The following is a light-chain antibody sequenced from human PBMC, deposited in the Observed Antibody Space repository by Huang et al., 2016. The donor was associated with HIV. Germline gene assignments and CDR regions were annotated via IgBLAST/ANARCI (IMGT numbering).Light chain of an antibody. CDR2: VAS. Sequence: DIQMTQSPSSLSASVGDTVTITCRASQTINRYLNWYQQKPGEAPRLLIYVASTLQSGVPSRFSGSGSETDFTLTITSLEPEDFATYYCQQTFNTPPITFGQGTRLDMK. CDR3: QQTFNTPPIT. CDR1: QTINRY. V-gene: IGKV1-39*01. J-gene: IGKJ5*01.